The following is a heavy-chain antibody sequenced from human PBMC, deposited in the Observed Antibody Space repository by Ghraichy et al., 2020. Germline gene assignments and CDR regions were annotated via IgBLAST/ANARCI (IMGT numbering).Heavy chain of an antibody. CDR3: AKRRNVVVTPWHFDY. CDR2: LSSTGGTT. V-gene: IGHV3-23*01. D-gene: IGHD4-23*01. CDR1: GFSFSKYA. J-gene: IGHJ4*02. Sequence: GGSLRLSCAASGFSFSKYAMSWVRQAPGKGLEWVSALSSTGGTTYYADSVKGQFTISRDNSKKTLYLQMNSVRAEDTAIYYCAKRRNVVVTPWHFDYWGQGSLVTVSS.